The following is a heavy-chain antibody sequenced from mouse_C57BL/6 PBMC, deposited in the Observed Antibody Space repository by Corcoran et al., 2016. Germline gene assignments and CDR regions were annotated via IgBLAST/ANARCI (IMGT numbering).Heavy chain of an antibody. CDR1: GYTFTTYG. D-gene: IGHD2-1*01. CDR3: ARSGNYRYAMDY. V-gene: IGHV9-3*01. J-gene: IGHJ4*01. CDR2: INTYSGVP. Sequence: QIQLVQSGPELKKPGETVKISCKASGYTFTTYGMGWVKQAPGKGLKWMGWINTYSGVPTYADDFKGRFAFSLETSASTAYLQINNLKNEDTATYFCARSGNYRYAMDYWGQGTSVTVSS.